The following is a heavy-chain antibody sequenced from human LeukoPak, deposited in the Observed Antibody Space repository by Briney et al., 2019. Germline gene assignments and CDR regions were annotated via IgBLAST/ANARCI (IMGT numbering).Heavy chain of an antibody. D-gene: IGHD5-12*01. Sequence: SETLSLTCTVSGGSVSSGSYYWSWIRQPPGKGLEWIGYIYYSGSTNYNPSPKSRVTISVDTSKNHFSLKLSSVTAADTAVYYCASAPASGYDWGYYFDYWGQGTLVTVSS. J-gene: IGHJ4*02. CDR3: ASAPASGYDWGYYFDY. V-gene: IGHV4-61*01. CDR2: IYYSGST. CDR1: GGSVSSGSYY.